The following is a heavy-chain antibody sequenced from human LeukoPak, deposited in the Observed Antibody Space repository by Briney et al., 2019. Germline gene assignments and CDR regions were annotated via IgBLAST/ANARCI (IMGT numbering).Heavy chain of an antibody. CDR1: GGSISSYY. Sequence: SETLSPTCTVSGGSISSYYWSWIRQPPGKGLEWIGEINHSGSTNYNPSLKSRVTISVDTSKNQFSLKLSSVTAADTAVYYCARLRVIITMIVVVKGTWFDPWGQGTLVTVSS. D-gene: IGHD3-22*01. V-gene: IGHV4-34*01. CDR2: INHSGST. CDR3: ARLRVIITMIVVVKGTWFDP. J-gene: IGHJ5*02.